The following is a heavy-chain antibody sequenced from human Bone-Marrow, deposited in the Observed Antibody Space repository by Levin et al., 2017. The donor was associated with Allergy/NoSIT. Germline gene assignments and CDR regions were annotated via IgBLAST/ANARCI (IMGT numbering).Heavy chain of an antibody. D-gene: IGHD1-26*01. J-gene: IGHJ6*02. CDR1: GGSITSSY. CDR2: IYYSGDT. V-gene: IGHV4-59*01. Sequence: SQTLSLTCTVSGGSITSSYWSWIRQPPGKALEWIGYIYYSGDTNYNPSLKGRVTISVDTSKNQFSLKLSSVTAADTAVYYCARDRVIVGSTNYYYGMDVWGQGTTVTVSS. CDR3: ARDRVIVGSTNYYYGMDV.